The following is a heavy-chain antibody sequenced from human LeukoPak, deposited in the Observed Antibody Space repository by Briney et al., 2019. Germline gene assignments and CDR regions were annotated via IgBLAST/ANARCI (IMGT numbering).Heavy chain of an antibody. CDR1: AYTFTGYY. CDR2: INPNSGGT. D-gene: IGHD3-22*01. CDR3: ARTSYYYDSSGYASDYYYYGMDV. J-gene: IGHJ6*02. Sequence: ASVKVSCKASAYTFTGYYMHWVRQAPGQGLEWMGRINPNSGGTNYAQKFQGRVTMTRDTSISTAYMELSRLRSDDTAVYYCARTSYYYDSSGYASDYYYYGMDVWGQGTTVTVSS. V-gene: IGHV1-2*06.